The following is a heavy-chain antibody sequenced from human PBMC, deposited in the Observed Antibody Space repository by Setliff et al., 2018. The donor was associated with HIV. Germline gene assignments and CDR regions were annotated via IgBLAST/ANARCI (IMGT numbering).Heavy chain of an antibody. CDR3: ASHPSVYGPPFDY. J-gene: IGHJ4*02. V-gene: IGHV3-74*01. Sequence: LILSCAASGFTLMDHWMHWVRQVQAKGLVWVSRTNNDGSITNYADFVTGRFTMSRDSAKNSLYLQMNSLRAEDTAVYYCASHPSVYGPPFDYWGQGTLVTVSS. CDR2: TNNDGSIT. CDR1: GFTLMDHW. D-gene: IGHD2-8*01.